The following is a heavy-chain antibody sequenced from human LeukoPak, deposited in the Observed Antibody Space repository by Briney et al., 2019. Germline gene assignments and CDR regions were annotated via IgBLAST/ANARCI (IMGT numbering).Heavy chain of an antibody. D-gene: IGHD3-10*01. CDR2: ISYDGSNK. Sequence: GRSLRLSCAASGFTFSSYAMHWVRQAPGKGLEWVAVISYDGSNKYYADSVKGRFTISRDNSKNTLYLQMNSLRAEDTAVYYCARRAVRGVIITSPFYYYYYGMDVWGQGTTVTVSS. J-gene: IGHJ6*02. CDR3: ARRAVRGVIITSPFYYYYYGMDV. CDR1: GFTFSSYA. V-gene: IGHV3-30*04.